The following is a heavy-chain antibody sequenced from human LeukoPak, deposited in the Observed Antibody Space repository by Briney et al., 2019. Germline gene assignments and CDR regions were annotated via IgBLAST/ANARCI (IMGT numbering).Heavy chain of an antibody. J-gene: IGHJ3*02. CDR1: GGSISSSSYY. CDR2: IYYSGST. D-gene: IGHD2-2*01. Sequence: PSETPSLTCTVSGGSISSSSYYWGWIRQPPGKGLEWIGSIYYSGSTYYNPSLKSRVTISVDTSKNQFSLKLSSVTAADTAVYYCARQRYCSSTSCSRGAFDIWGQGTMVTVSS. CDR3: ARQRYCSSTSCSRGAFDI. V-gene: IGHV4-39*01.